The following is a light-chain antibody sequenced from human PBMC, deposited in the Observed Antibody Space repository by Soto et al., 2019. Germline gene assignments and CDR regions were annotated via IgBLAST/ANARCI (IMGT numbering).Light chain of an antibody. V-gene: IGLV2-14*03. J-gene: IGLJ3*02. CDR1: SSDIGRYNY. CDR2: DVT. Sequence: QSALTQPASVSGSPGQSITISCTGTSSDIGRYNYVSWYQQHPGKAPKLMIYDVTNRPSGVSSRFSGSKSGNTASLTISGLQVEDEADYYCMSPTTRVTWVFGGGTKLTVL. CDR3: MSPTTRVTWV.